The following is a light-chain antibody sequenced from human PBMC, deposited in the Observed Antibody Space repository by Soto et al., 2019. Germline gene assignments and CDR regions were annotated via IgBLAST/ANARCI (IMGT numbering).Light chain of an antibody. CDR1: QSISSY. CDR2: AAS. Sequence: DIQMTQSPSSLSASVGDRVTITCRASQSISSYVNWYQQKPGKAPKLLIYAASTLQSGVPSRFSGSGSGTDFTLTISSLQPEDVATYYCQKYNSAPQITFGQGTRLEIK. CDR3: QKYNSAPQIT. J-gene: IGKJ5*01. V-gene: IGKV1-39*01.